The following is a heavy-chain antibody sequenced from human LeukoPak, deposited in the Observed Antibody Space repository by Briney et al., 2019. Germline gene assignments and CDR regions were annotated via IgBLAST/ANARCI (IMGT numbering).Heavy chain of an antibody. CDR3: AREWVAAGEYFDY. Sequence: PSETLSLTCSVSRDPISSRDYYWSWIRQPPGKGLEWIGYIYYSGSTNYNPSLKSRVTISVDTSKNQFSLKLSSVTAADTAVYYCAREWVAAGEYFDYWGQGTLVTVSS. CDR2: IYYSGST. J-gene: IGHJ4*02. D-gene: IGHD2-15*01. V-gene: IGHV4-61*08. CDR1: RDPISSRDYY.